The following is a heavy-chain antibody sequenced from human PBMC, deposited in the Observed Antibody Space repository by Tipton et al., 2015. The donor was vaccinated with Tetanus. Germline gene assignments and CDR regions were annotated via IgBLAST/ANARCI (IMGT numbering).Heavy chain of an antibody. D-gene: IGHD1-26*01. CDR1: GFTFSSYS. CDR3: AKPGWDATFDY. V-gene: IGHV3-48*01. J-gene: IGHJ4*02. CDR2: ISSSSSTI. Sequence: SLRLSCAASGFTFSSYSMNWVRQAPGKGLEWVSYISSSSSTIYYADSVKGRFTISRDNSKNTLYLQMNSLRAEDTAVYYCAKPGWDATFDYWGQGTLVTVSS.